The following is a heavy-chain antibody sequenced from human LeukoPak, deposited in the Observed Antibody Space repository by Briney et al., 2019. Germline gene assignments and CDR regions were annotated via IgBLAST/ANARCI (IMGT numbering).Heavy chain of an antibody. V-gene: IGHV3-7*01. CDR2: IKGDGSET. CDR3: AVWYVDY. J-gene: IGHJ4*02. Sequence: GGSLRLSCAASGCTFSSYWMTWVRQAPGKGLEWVADIKGDGSETSYVDSVKGRFTISRDNAENSLYLQMNSLRAEDTALYYCAVWYVDYWGQGTLVTVSS. CDR1: GCTFSSYW.